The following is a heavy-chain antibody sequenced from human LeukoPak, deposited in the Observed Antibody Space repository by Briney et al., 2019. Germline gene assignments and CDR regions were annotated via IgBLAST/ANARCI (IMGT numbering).Heavy chain of an antibody. V-gene: IGHV1-2*02. J-gene: IGHJ6*02. Sequence: ASVKVSCKASGYTFTGYYMHWVRQALGQGLEWMGWINPNSGGTNYAQKFQGRVTMTRDTSISTAYMELSRLRSDDTAVYYCARDQHQLVPWGSSSWYSWYYYYGMDVWGQGTTVTVSS. CDR1: GYTFTGYY. D-gene: IGHD6-13*01. CDR3: ARDQHQLVPWGSSSWYSWYYYYGMDV. CDR2: INPNSGGT.